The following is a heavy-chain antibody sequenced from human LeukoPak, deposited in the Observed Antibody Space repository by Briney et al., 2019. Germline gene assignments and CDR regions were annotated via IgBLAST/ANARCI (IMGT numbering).Heavy chain of an antibody. Sequence: GGSLRLSCAASGFTFSSYSMNWVRQAPGKGLEWVSSISSSSSYIYYADSVKGRFTISRDNAKNSLYLQMNSLRAEDTAVYYCASMLLPLYDVGGYYYVMDVWGQGTTVIVSS. D-gene: IGHD3-10*02. CDR2: ISSSSSYI. V-gene: IGHV3-21*01. J-gene: IGHJ6*02. CDR1: GFTFSSYS. CDR3: ASMLLPLYDVGGYYYVMDV.